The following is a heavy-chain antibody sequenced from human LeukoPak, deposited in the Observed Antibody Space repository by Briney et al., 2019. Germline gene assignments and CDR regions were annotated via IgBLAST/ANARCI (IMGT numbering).Heavy chain of an antibody. D-gene: IGHD2-2*01. CDR1: GYSFTSYW. CDR3: ATRTRGSIDDGYYMDV. V-gene: IGHV5-51*01. CDR2: IYPGDSDT. J-gene: IGHJ6*03. Sequence: GESLKISCKGSGYSFTSYWIGWVRQMPGKGLEWMGIIYPGDSDTRYSPTFQGQVTISADKSISTAYLQWSSLKASDTAMYYCATRTRGSIDDGYYMDVWGKGTTVTVSS.